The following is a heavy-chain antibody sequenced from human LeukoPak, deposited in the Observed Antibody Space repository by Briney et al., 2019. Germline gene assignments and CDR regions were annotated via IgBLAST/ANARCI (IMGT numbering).Heavy chain of an antibody. CDR3: ARGRYSYVIDY. Sequence: GGSLRLSCAASGFTFSSYDMHWVRQATGKGLEWVSAIGTAGDTYYPGSVKGRLTISRENAKNSLYLQMNSLRAGDTAVYYCARGRYSYVIDYWGQGTLVTVSS. D-gene: IGHD5-18*01. V-gene: IGHV3-13*01. CDR1: GFTFSSYD. J-gene: IGHJ4*02. CDR2: IGTAGDT.